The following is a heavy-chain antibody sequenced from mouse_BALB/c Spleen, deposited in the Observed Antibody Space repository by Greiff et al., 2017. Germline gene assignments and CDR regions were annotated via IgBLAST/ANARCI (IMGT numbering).Heavy chain of an antibody. CDR3: ARHEEGYGNYVFDY. J-gene: IGHJ2*01. Sequence: VQLQQSGPELVKPGASVKMSCKASGYTFTSYVMHWVKQRSGQGLEWIGWFYPGSGSIKHNEKFKDKATLTADKSSSTVYMELSRLTSEDSAVYFCARHEEGYGNYVFDYWGQGTTLTVSS. CDR2: FYPGSGSI. D-gene: IGHD2-10*02. CDR1: GYTFTSYV. V-gene: IGHV1-62-2*01.